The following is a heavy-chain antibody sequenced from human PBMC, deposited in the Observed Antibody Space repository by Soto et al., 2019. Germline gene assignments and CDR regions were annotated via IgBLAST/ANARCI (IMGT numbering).Heavy chain of an antibody. CDR2: IYYSGST. J-gene: IGHJ4*02. V-gene: IGHV4-30-4*01. D-gene: IGHD2-15*01. CDR3: ARARGARYFDY. Sequence: SETLSLTCTVSGGSISSGDYYWSWIRQPPGKGLEWIGYIYYSGSTYYDPSLKSRVTISVDTSKNQFSLKLSSVTAADTAVYYCARARGARYFDYWGQGTLVTVSS. CDR1: GGSISSGDYY.